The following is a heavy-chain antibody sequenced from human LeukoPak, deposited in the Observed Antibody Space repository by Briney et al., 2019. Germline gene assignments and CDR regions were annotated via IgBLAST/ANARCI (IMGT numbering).Heavy chain of an antibody. V-gene: IGHV3-23*01. CDR1: GFTFSSHA. CDR2: ISTGGGST. D-gene: IGHD4-17*01. J-gene: IGHJ4*02. Sequence: PGGSLRLSCAASGFTFSSHAMSWVRQAPGKGLEWASGISTGGGSTYYVDSVKGRFTISRDNSKNTLFLQMNSLRAEDTAVYYCAKATTVTIRSFDYWGQGTLVTVSS. CDR3: AKATTVTIRSFDY.